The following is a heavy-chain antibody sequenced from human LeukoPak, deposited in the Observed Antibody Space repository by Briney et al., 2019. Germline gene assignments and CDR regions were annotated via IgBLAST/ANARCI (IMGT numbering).Heavy chain of an antibody. CDR1: GGSISSHY. V-gene: IGHV4-59*11. CDR3: ARASKNYDFWSGTTYNWFDP. Sequence: PSETLSLTCTVSGGSISSHYWSWIRQPPGKGLEWIGYIYYSGSTNYNPSLKGRVTISVDTSKNQFSLKLSSVTAADTAVYYCARASKNYDFWSGTTYNWFDPWGQGTLVTVSS. CDR2: IYYSGST. D-gene: IGHD3-3*01. J-gene: IGHJ5*02.